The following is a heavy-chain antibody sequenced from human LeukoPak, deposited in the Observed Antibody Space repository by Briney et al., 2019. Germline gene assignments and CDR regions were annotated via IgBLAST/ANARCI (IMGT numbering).Heavy chain of an antibody. CDR1: GGSISSSSYY. D-gene: IGHD3-3*01. CDR2: IYHSGST. Sequence: SETLSLTCTVSGGSISSSSYYWGWLRQPPGKGLEWLGSIYHSGSTYYNPSLKSRVTISVDTSKNQFSLKLSSVTAADTAVYYCARHASYDHYYYYYYMDVWGKGTTVTVSS. CDR3: ARHASYDHYYYYYYMDV. V-gene: IGHV4-39*01. J-gene: IGHJ6*03.